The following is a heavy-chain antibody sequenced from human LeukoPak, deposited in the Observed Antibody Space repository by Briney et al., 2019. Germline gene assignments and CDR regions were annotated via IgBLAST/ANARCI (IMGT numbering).Heavy chain of an antibody. CDR3: ARGYYYGLDL. CDR2: ISSSSSYI. CDR1: GFTFSTFA. D-gene: IGHD3-10*01. Sequence: PGGSLRLSCEASGFTFSTFAMIWVRQAPGKGLEWVSSISSSSSYIYYADSVNGRFTISRDNAKNSLFLQMNSLRAEDTAVYYCARGYYYGLDLWGQGTLVTVSS. J-gene: IGHJ5*02. V-gene: IGHV3-21*01.